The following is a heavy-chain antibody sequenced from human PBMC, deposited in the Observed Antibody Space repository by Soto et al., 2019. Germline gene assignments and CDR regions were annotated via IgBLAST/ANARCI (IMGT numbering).Heavy chain of an antibody. Sequence: SLRLSCAASGFTFSSYGMHWVRQAPGKGLEWVAVIWYDGSNKYYADSVKGRFTISRDNSKNTLYLQMNSLRAEDTAVYYCAGSTTHDYQIAYWGQGTLVTVSS. CDR1: GFTFSSYG. J-gene: IGHJ4*02. V-gene: IGHV3-33*01. D-gene: IGHD4-17*01. CDR3: AGSTTHDYQIAY. CDR2: IWYDGSNK.